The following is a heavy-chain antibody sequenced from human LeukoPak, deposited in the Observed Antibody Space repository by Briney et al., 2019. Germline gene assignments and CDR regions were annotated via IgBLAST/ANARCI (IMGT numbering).Heavy chain of an antibody. CDR2: ISSSGNTI. V-gene: IGHV3-48*03. CDR1: GFIFSSYE. Sequence: GGSLRLSCAASGFIFSSYEMTWVRQAPGRGLEWVSYISSSGNTINYADSVKGRFTISRDNAKNSLYLQMNSLRAEDTAVYYCASELAHCVGDCLQNWGQGTLVTVSS. J-gene: IGHJ4*02. CDR3: ASELAHCVGDCLQN. D-gene: IGHD2-21*02.